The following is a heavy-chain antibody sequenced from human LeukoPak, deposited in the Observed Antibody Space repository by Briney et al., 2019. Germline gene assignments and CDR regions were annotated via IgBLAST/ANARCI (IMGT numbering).Heavy chain of an antibody. V-gene: IGHV3-7*01. Sequence: PGRSPRLSRAASGLTFSSYWMSSVREAPRKRLWGGANKNQDGSEKYSVDSVKGRFTISRDNAKNSLYLQMNSLRAEETAVYYCASAARRDYFDYWGQGTLVTVSS. CDR2: KNQDGSEK. D-gene: IGHD6-25*01. CDR3: ASAARRDYFDY. CDR1: GLTFSSYW. J-gene: IGHJ4*02.